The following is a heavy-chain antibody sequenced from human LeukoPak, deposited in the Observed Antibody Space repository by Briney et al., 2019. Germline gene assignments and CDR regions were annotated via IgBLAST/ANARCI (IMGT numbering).Heavy chain of an antibody. J-gene: IGHJ3*02. D-gene: IGHD2/OR15-2a*01. Sequence: ASVKVSCKASGYTFTDYYIHWVRQAPGQGLEWLGWINPNSGGTNFAQKFQGWVTMTRDTSITTAYMELSRLKSDDTAVYYCARDCPIYGDAFDIWGQGTMVTVSS. CDR1: GYTFTDYY. CDR2: INPNSGGT. CDR3: ARDCPIYGDAFDI. V-gene: IGHV1-2*04.